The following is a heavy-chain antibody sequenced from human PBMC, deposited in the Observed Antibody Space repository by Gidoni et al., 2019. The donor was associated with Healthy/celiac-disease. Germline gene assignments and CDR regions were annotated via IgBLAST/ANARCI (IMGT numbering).Heavy chain of an antibody. D-gene: IGHD1-1*01. CDR1: GGSFSGYY. V-gene: IGHV4-34*01. J-gene: IGHJ6*03. CDR2: INHSGST. CDR3: ARSGGPERRLQYYYYYYMDV. Sequence: QVQLQQWGAGLLKPSETLSLTCAVYGGSFSGYYWSWIRQPPGKGLEWIGEINHSGSTNYNPSLKSRVTISVDTSKNQFSLKLSSVTAADTAVYYCARSGGPERRLQYYYYYYMDVWGKGTTVTVSS.